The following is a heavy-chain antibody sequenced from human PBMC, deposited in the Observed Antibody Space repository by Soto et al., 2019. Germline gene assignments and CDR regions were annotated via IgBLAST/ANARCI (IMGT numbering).Heavy chain of an antibody. J-gene: IGHJ3*02. CDR1: GFTVSSNY. D-gene: IGHD6-6*01. Sequence: GGSLRLSCAASGFTVSSNYMSWVRQAPGKGLEWVSVIYSGGSTYYADSVKGRFTISRHNSKNTLYLQMNSLRAEDTAVYYCARDSNPHSSIAARLPGAFDIWGQGTMVTVSS. V-gene: IGHV3-53*04. CDR3: ARDSNPHSSIAARLPGAFDI. CDR2: IYSGGST.